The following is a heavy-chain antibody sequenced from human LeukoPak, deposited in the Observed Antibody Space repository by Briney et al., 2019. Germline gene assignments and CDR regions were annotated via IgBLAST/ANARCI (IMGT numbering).Heavy chain of an antibody. Sequence: GGSLRLSCAASGFIFSSYSMNWVRQAPGKGLEWVSSISATGNYIYYADSVKGRFTISRDNAKNALYLQMNSLRAEDTAVYYCARDRSGYTFDDWGQGTLVTVSS. CDR1: GFIFSSYS. CDR2: ISATGNYI. CDR3: ARDRSGYTFDD. D-gene: IGHD5-18*01. V-gene: IGHV3-21*01. J-gene: IGHJ4*02.